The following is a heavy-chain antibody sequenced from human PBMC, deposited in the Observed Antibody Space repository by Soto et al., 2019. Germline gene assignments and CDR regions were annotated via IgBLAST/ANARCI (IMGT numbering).Heavy chain of an antibody. V-gene: IGHV3-33*01. J-gene: IGHJ4*02. CDR3: ARDRPYYGSGSYYRTFDY. D-gene: IGHD3-10*01. CDR2: IWYDGSNK. Sequence: GGSLRLSCAASGFTFSSYGMHWVRQAPGKGLEWVAVIWYDGSNKYYADSVKGRFTISRDNSKNTLYLQMNSLRAEDTAVYYCARDRPYYGSGSYYRTFDYWGQGTLVTVSS. CDR1: GFTFSSYG.